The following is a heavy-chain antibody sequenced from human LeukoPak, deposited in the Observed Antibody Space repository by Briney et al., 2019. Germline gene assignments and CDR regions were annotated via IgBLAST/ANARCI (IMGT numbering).Heavy chain of an antibody. D-gene: IGHD3-9*01. J-gene: IGHJ4*02. CDR1: GFSFSSYG. CDR2: ISGGGGST. V-gene: IGHV3-23*01. CDR3: AKDYYDILTGYYEKGPFDY. Sequence: GGSLRLSCAASGFSFSSYGMSWVRQAPGKGLEWVSAISGGGGSTYYADSVKGRFTISRDNSKNTLYLQMNSLRAEDTAVYYCAKDYYDILTGYYEKGPFDYWGQGTLVTVSS.